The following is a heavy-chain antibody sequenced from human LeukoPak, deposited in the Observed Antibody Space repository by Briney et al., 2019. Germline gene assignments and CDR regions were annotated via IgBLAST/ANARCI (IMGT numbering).Heavy chain of an antibody. J-gene: IGHJ3*02. Sequence: SETLSLTCTVSGGSISSSTYYWGWIRQPPGKGLEWIGNIYYSGSTYYNPSLESRVTISVDTSKNQFSLKLSPVTAADTAVYFCARGPYSYDSSGAFDIWGQGTMVTVSS. V-gene: IGHV4-39*07. CDR2: IYYSGST. CDR3: ARGPYSYDSSGAFDI. D-gene: IGHD3-22*01. CDR1: GGSISSSTYY.